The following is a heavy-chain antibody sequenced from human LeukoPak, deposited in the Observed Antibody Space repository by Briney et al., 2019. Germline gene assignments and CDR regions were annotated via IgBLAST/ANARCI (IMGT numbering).Heavy chain of an antibody. Sequence: GGSMRLSCAASGFNVRSKYMSWVRQAPGKGLEWVSGISGSGSGTYYADSVKGRFTISRDNSRTMVYLQMDRLRAEDTAIYYCAKDRTWEPAPSHFNYWAQGTLVTVSA. CDR3: AKDRTWEPAPSHFNY. J-gene: IGHJ4*02. CDR1: GFNVRSKY. V-gene: IGHV3-23*01. D-gene: IGHD1-14*01. CDR2: ISGSGSGT.